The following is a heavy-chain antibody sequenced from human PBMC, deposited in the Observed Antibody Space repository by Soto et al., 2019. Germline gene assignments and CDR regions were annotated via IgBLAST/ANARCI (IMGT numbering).Heavy chain of an antibody. CDR2: IYYSGST. CDR1: GGFVISGSYY. D-gene: IGHD6-13*01. CDR3: ARYSSTWSPSNY. J-gene: IGHJ4*02. V-gene: IGHV4-61*01. Sequence: SETLSLTYTVSGGFVISGSYYWSWIRKPPGKGLEWIGDIYYSGSTNYNPSLKSRVTISVDTSKNQFSLKLSSVTAADTAVYSCARYSSTWSPSNYWGQGTLVTVS.